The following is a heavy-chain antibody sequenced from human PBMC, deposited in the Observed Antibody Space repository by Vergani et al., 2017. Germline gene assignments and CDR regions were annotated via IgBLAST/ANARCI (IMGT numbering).Heavy chain of an antibody. CDR3: ARLYGRDSSGSKYFDY. D-gene: IGHD3-22*01. V-gene: IGHV5-51*01. J-gene: IGHJ4*02. Sequence: EVQLVQSGAEVKKPGESLKISCQISGYSFTNYWIGWVRQMPGKGLEWMGIIHPADSDTRYSPSFQGQVTISVDKSISTAYLQQSSLRASDSAMYYCARLYGRDSSGSKYFDYWGQGTLVTVSS. CDR2: IHPADSDT. CDR1: GYSFTNYW.